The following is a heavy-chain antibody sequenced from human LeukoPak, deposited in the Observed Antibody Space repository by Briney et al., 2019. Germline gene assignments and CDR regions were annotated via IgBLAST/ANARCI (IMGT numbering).Heavy chain of an antibody. Sequence: GASVKVSCKASGYTFTNYGISWVRQAPGQGLEWMGWISAYNGNTNYAQKLQGRVSMTTDTSTSTAYMELSSLRSEDTAVYYCARVMGSSSIYYYYMDVWGKGTTVTVSS. J-gene: IGHJ6*03. CDR2: ISAYNGNT. CDR1: GYTFTNYG. D-gene: IGHD6-6*01. CDR3: ARVMGSSSIYYYYMDV. V-gene: IGHV1-18*01.